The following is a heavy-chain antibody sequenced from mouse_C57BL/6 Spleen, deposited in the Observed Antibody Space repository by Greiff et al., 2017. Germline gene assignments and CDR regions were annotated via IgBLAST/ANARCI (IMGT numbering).Heavy chain of an antibody. CDR2: ISSGGDYI. J-gene: IGHJ4*01. CDR3: TRGGSYSNYGYAMDY. V-gene: IGHV5-9-1*02. CDR1: GFTFSSYA. Sequence: EVKLVESGEGLVKPGGSLKLSCAASGFTFSSYAMSWVRQTPEKRLEWVAYISSGGDYIYYADTVKGRFTISRDTARNTLYLQMSSLKSEDTAMYYCTRGGSYSNYGYAMDYWGQGTSVTVSS. D-gene: IGHD2-5*01.